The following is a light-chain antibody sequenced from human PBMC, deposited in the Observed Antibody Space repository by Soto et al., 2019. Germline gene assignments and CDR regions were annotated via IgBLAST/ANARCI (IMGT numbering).Light chain of an antibody. J-gene: IGLJ3*02. Sequence: QSVLTQPPSASGSPGQTVTISCTGTSSDLGGYNDVYWYQQHPGKAPKLLIYEVSKRPSGVPDRFSGSKSGTAASLTVSGLQAEDEADYCRSSDAGINNCVFGGGTKVTVL. V-gene: IGLV2-8*01. CDR3: SSDAGINNCV. CDR1: SSDLGGYND. CDR2: EVS.